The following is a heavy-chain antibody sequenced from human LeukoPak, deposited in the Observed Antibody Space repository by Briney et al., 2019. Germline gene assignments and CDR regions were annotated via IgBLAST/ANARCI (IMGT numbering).Heavy chain of an antibody. CDR1: GYTFTGYY. J-gene: IGHJ5*02. D-gene: IGHD3-10*01. Sequence: GASVKVSCKASGYTFTGYYMHWVRQAPGQGLEWMGWINPNSGGINYAQKFQGRVTMTRDTSISTAYMELSRLRSDDTAVYYCARAHITMVRGVTDWFDPWGQGTLVTVSS. CDR3: ARAHITMVRGVTDWFDP. CDR2: INPNSGGI. V-gene: IGHV1-2*02.